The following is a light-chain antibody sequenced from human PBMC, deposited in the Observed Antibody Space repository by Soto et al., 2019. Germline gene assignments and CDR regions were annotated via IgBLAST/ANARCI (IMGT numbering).Light chain of an antibody. CDR3: QKYNSVPLT. Sequence: DIKMTQSPSSLSASVGDRVTITCRASQGISNYLAWYQQNPGKVPKLLIYAASISQSGVPSRFSGSGSGTDFILTISSLQPEDAATYYCQKYNSVPLTFGGGTKVEIK. CDR2: AAS. V-gene: IGKV1-27*01. CDR1: QGISNY. J-gene: IGKJ4*01.